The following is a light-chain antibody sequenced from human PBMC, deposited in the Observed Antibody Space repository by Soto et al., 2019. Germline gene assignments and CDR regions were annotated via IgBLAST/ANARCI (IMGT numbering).Light chain of an antibody. CDR3: QQYGSSPRT. V-gene: IGKV3-20*01. Sequence: ETVLTQSPGTLSLSPGDRATLSCRASQSVSSSYLAWYQQKPGQAPRLLIYDASRRATGIPDRFSGSGSGKDLTLTIGRLEPEDFAVYYCQQYGSSPRTFGQGTKVDIK. CDR1: QSVSSSY. CDR2: DAS. J-gene: IGKJ1*01.